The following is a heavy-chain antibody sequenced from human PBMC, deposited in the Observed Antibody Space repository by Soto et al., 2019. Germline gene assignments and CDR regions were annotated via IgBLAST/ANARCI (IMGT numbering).Heavy chain of an antibody. CDR3: ARAGIYSDYFTGAQDP. J-gene: IGHJ5*02. Sequence: QVQLVQSGAEVKKPGSSVKVSCKGSGATFTSYGVIWVRQAPGQGLEWKGGIITIFDKAKYARKLQARLTTTADKSTSTAFMELRSLRSEDTAVYDGARAGIYSDYFTGAQDPWGQGTLVTVSS. CDR1: GATFTSYG. D-gene: IGHD4-17*01. V-gene: IGHV1-69*06. CDR2: IITIFDKA.